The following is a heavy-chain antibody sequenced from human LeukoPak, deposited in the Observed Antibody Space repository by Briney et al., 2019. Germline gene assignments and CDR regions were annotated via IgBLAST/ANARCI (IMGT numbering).Heavy chain of an antibody. CDR1: GGTFSSYT. J-gene: IGHJ4*02. CDR2: IIPILGIG. D-gene: IGHD4-17*01. CDR3: ARDRFSHGDAYGDPSWFDY. V-gene: IGHV1-69*10. Sequence: GASVKVSCKASGGTFSSYTISWVRQAPGQGLEWMGGIIPILGIGNYAQKFQGRVTITADKSTSTAYMELSSLISEDTACAFCARDRFSHGDAYGDPSWFDYWGQGTLVTVSS.